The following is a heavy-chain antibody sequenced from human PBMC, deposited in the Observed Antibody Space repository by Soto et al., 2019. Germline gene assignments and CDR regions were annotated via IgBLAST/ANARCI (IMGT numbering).Heavy chain of an antibody. Sequence: EVQLLESGGGLVQPGGSLRLSCAASGFTFCSYAMSWVRQAPGKGLEWVSAISGSGGSTYYADSVKGRFTISRDNSKNTLYLQMNSLRAEDTAVYYCAKNVWGITIFGGMDVWGQGTTVTVSS. V-gene: IGHV3-23*01. CDR1: GFTFCSYA. CDR3: AKNVWGITIFGGMDV. CDR2: ISGSGGST. J-gene: IGHJ6*02. D-gene: IGHD3-9*01.